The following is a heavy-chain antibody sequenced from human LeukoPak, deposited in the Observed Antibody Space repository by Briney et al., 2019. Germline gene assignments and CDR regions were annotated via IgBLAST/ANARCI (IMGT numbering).Heavy chain of an antibody. D-gene: IGHD5/OR15-5a*01. Sequence: GGSLRLSCAASGFTVSSNYMSWVRQAPGKGLEWVSVIYSGGSTYYADSVKGRFTISRDNSKNTLYLQMNSLRAEDTAVYYCARVLSRRHAFDIWGQGTMVTVSS. CDR1: GFTVSSNY. J-gene: IGHJ3*02. CDR3: ARVLSRRHAFDI. CDR2: IYSGGST. V-gene: IGHV3-53*01.